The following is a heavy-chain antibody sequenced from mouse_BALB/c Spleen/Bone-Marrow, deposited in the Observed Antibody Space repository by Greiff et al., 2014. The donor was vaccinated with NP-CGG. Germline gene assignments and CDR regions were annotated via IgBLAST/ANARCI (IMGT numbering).Heavy chain of an antibody. CDR1: GYSFTGYY. J-gene: IGHJ1*01. CDR2: IYPYNGVS. V-gene: IGHV1-31*01. CDR3: ESRGEYFEV. Sequence: EVQLQQSGPELVKPGASVKISCKASGYSFTGYYMHWVKQSHGNSLDWIGYIYPYNGVSSYNQKFKGKATLTVDKSSSTAYMELRSRTADDSAVYYWESRGEYFEVGGAGTTVTVSS.